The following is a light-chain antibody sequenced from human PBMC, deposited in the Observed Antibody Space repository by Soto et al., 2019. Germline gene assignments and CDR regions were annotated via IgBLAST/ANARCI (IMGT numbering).Light chain of an antibody. CDR3: QQYGSSGT. J-gene: IGKJ1*01. CDR2: GAS. V-gene: IGKV3-20*01. CDR1: QSVSNNY. Sequence: IGLTQSARTLSLSPGERATLSCRASQSVSNNYLAWYQQKPGQAPRLLIYGASNRATGIPDRFSGSGSGTDFTLTISRLEPEDFAVYYCQQYGSSGTFGQGTKVDIK.